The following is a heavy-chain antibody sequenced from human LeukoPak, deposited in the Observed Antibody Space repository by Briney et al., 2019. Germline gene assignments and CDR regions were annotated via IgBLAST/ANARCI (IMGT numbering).Heavy chain of an antibody. CDR2: IHYSGST. Sequence: SETLSLTCTVSGGSISSYYWSWIRQPPGKGLEWIGYIHYSGSTNYNPSLKSRVTISVDTSKNQFSLNLSSVTAADTAVYYCARGSRYYYDSSSYLFDYWGQGTLVTVSS. J-gene: IGHJ4*02. CDR3: ARGSRYYYDSSSYLFDY. V-gene: IGHV4-59*01. D-gene: IGHD3-22*01. CDR1: GGSISSYY.